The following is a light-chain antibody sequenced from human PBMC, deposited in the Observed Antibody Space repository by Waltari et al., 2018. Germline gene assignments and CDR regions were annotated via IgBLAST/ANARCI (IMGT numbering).Light chain of an antibody. J-gene: IGLJ3*02. CDR3: ASWDDSLNGHWV. V-gene: IGLV1-44*01. CDR1: SPNPGTNG. CDR2: RND. Sequence: QSVLTQPPSASGTPGQRVTISCSGSSPNPGTNGVNWYQQVPGTAPKLLIYRNDLRPSGVPDRFSASKSGTSASLAISGLQSEDEAEYYCASWDDSLNGHWVFGGGTKVTVL.